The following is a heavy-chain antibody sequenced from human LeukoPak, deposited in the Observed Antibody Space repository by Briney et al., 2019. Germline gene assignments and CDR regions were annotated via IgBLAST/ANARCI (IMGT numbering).Heavy chain of an antibody. J-gene: IGHJ4*02. CDR2: IRSKANSYAT. CDR3: LVVVAATPY. D-gene: IGHD2-15*01. CDR1: GFTFSGSA. V-gene: IGHV3-73*01. Sequence: GGSVRLSCAVSGFTFSGSAMHWVRQASGKGLEWVGRIRSKANSYATAYAASVKGRFTISRDDSKNTAYLQMNSLKTEDTAVYYSLVVVAATPYWGQGTLVTVSS.